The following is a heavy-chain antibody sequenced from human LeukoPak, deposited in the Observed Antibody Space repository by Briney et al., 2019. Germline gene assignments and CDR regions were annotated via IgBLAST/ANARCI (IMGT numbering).Heavy chain of an antibody. V-gene: IGHV1-8*03. CDR2: MNPNSGNT. Sequence: ASVNVSRKASGYTFTSYDINWVRQATGQGLEWMGWMNPNSGNTGYAQKFQGRVTITRNTSISTAYMELSSLRSEDTAVYYCARVVWGSSSTYFDYWGQGTLVTVSS. CDR3: ARVVWGSSSTYFDY. D-gene: IGHD6-6*01. CDR1: GYTFTSYD. J-gene: IGHJ4*02.